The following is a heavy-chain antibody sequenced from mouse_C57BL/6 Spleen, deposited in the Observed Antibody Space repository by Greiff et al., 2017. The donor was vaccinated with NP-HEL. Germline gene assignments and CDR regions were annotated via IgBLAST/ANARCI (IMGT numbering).Heavy chain of an antibody. Sequence: VQLQQPGAELVKPGASVKLSCKASGYTFTSYWMHWVKQRPGQGLEWIGMIHPNSGSTNYNEKFKSKATLTVDKSSSTAYMQLSSLTSEDSAVYYCASWAYDPYAMDYWGQGTSVTVSS. V-gene: IGHV1-64*01. J-gene: IGHJ4*01. D-gene: IGHD2-3*01. CDR1: GYTFTSYW. CDR2: IHPNSGST. CDR3: ASWAYDPYAMDY.